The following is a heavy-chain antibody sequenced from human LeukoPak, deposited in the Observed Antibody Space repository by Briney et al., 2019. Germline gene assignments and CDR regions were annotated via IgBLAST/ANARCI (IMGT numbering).Heavy chain of an antibody. CDR3: AKDQRFGDLDDY. J-gene: IGHJ4*02. CDR1: GFIFNNYA. Sequence: GGSLRLSCAASGFIFNNYAMSWVRQAPGKGLEWVSSISGTGVTVYYADSVKGRFAISRGNSKNTLYLQMSSLRAEDTALYYCAKDQRFGDLDDYRGQGTLVTVSS. D-gene: IGHD3-10*01. V-gene: IGHV3-23*01. CDR2: ISGTGVTV.